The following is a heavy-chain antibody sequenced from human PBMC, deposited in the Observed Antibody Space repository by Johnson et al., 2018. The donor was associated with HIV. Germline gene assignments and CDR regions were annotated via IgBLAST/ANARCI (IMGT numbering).Heavy chain of an antibody. Sequence: QVQLVESGGGVVQPGRSLRLSCAASGFTFSSYAMHWVRQAPAKGLEWVAVISYDGSHKYYADSVKGRFPVSRDNSKNTLYLQMNSLRTEDTAVYYCARERYGSQAIDAFDIWGQGTLVTVSS. CDR1: GFTFSSYA. V-gene: IGHV3-30*04. CDR2: ISYDGSHK. J-gene: IGHJ3*02. D-gene: IGHD2-15*01. CDR3: ARERYGSQAIDAFDI.